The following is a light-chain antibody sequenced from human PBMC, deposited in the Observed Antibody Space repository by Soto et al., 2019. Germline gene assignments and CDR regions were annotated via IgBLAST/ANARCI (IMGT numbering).Light chain of an antibody. CDR2: GAY. V-gene: IGKV3-20*01. Sequence: IVLTQSPGTLSLSPGEGATLSCRASQSVSRSYLAWYQQKPGQAPRLLIYGAYSRATGIPDRFSGSGSGTDFTLTISRLEPEDFAVYYCQQYGSSPTFGQGTKVEIK. J-gene: IGKJ1*01. CDR1: QSVSRSY. CDR3: QQYGSSPT.